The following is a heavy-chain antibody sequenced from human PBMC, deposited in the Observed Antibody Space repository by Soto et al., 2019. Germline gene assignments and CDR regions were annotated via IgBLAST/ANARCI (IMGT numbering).Heavy chain of an antibody. CDR3: ARGGLKRIFGVVMASYYFDY. CDR2: TYYRSKWYN. V-gene: IGHV6-1*01. J-gene: IGHJ4*02. D-gene: IGHD3-3*01. Sequence: PSETLSLTCVISGDSVSSNSAAWNWIRQSPSRGLEWLGRTYYRSKWYNDYAVSVKSRITINPDTSKNQFSLQLSSLRSEDTAVYYCARGGLKRIFGVVMASYYFDYWGQGTLVTVSS. CDR1: GDSVSSNSAA.